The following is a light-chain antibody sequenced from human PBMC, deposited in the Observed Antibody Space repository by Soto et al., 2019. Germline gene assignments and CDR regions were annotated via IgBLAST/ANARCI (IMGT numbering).Light chain of an antibody. J-gene: IGKJ1*01. CDR1: QSVSSNY. Sequence: EIALTQSPGTLSTSPGERATLSCRASQSVSSNYFAWYQQRRGQAPRLLLYGASSRATGVPDRFSGSGSGTDFTLTISRLEPEDFAVYYCQQYGGSPWTFGQGTKVEVK. CDR2: GAS. V-gene: IGKV3-20*01. CDR3: QQYGGSPWT.